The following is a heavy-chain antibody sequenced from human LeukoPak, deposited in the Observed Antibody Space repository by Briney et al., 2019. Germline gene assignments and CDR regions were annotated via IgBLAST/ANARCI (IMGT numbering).Heavy chain of an antibody. CDR1: GFTFSNAW. J-gene: IGHJ4*02. CDR3: TTEGGYYDSSGYXSH. V-gene: IGHV3-15*01. D-gene: IGHD3-22*01. Sequence: AGGSLRLSCAASGFTFSNAWMSWVRQAPGKGLEWVGRIKSKTDGGTTDYAAPVKGRFTISRDDSKNTLYLQMNSLKTEDTAVYYCTTEGGYYDSSGYXSHWXXXTLXTVSX. CDR2: IKSKTDGGTT.